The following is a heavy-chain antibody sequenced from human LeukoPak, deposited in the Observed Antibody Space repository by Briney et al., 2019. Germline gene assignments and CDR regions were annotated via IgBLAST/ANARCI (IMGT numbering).Heavy chain of an antibody. D-gene: IGHD6-13*01. CDR1: GFTFSSYA. CDR3: AKDFGPIAAHSTSRPYYFDY. J-gene: IGHJ4*02. V-gene: IGHV3-30-3*01. CDR2: ISYDGSNK. Sequence: GGSLRLSCAASGFTFSSYAMHWVRQAPGKGLEWVAVISYDGSNKYYADSVKGRFTISRDNSKNTLYLQMNSLRAEDTAVYYCAKDFGPIAAHSTSRPYYFDYWGQGTLVTVSS.